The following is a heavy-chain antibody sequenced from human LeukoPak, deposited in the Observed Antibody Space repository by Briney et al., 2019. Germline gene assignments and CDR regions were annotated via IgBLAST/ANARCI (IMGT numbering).Heavy chain of an antibody. J-gene: IGHJ4*02. CDR3: ARVPVGTSSDY. V-gene: IGHV4-59*12. CDR1: GGSISSYC. CDR2: IFYSGST. Sequence: SETLSLTCTVSGGSISSYCWSWIRQPPGKGLEWIGYIFYSGSTNYNPSLKSRVTISVDTSKNQFSLKLSSVTAADTAVYYCARVPVGTSSDYWGQGTLVTVSS. D-gene: IGHD3-10*01.